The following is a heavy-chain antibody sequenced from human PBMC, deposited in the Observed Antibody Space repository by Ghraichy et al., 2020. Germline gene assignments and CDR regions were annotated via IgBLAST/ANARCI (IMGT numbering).Heavy chain of an antibody. J-gene: IGHJ4*02. CDR1: GFTFSDYY. CDR2: ISSSGSTM. V-gene: IGHV3-11*04. Sequence: GGSLRLSCAASGFTFSDYYMSWIRQAPGKGLEWVSYISSSGSTMYYADSVKGRFTISRDNAKNSLYLQVSSLRAEDTAVYYCARYRRGSLYYFDYWGQGTLVTVSS. CDR3: ARYRRGSLYYFDY. D-gene: IGHD3-10*01.